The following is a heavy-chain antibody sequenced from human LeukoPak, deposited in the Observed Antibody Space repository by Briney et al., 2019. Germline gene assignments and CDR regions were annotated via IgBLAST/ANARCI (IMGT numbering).Heavy chain of an antibody. J-gene: IGHJ4*02. CDR3: AREEPYYYGSGSRIDY. CDR2: ISSSSSYI. Sequence: GGSLRLSCAASGFTFSGYSMNWVRQAPGKGLEWVSSISSSSSYIYYPDSVKGRFTISRDNAKNSLYPQMNSLRAEDTAVYYCAREEPYYYGSGSRIDYWGQGTLVTVSS. V-gene: IGHV3-21*01. D-gene: IGHD3-10*01. CDR1: GFTFSGYS.